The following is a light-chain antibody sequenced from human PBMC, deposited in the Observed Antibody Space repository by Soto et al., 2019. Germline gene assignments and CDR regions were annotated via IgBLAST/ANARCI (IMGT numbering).Light chain of an antibody. CDR1: QGISSY. CDR3: QQYGSSSWT. J-gene: IGKJ1*01. Sequence: IQMTQSPSSLSASTGDRVTITCRASQGISSYLAWYQQKPGKAPKLLIYAASTLQSGVPSRFSGSGSGTDFTLTISRLEPEDFAVYYCQQYGSSSWTFGQGTKVDIK. V-gene: IGKV1-8*01. CDR2: AAS.